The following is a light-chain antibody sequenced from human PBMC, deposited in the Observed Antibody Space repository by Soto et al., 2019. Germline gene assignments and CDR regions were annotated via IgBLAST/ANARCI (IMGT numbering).Light chain of an antibody. CDR2: EVS. CDR3: SSYAGSNNWV. V-gene: IGLV2-8*01. J-gene: IGLJ2*01. Sequence: QSALTQPPSASGSPGQSVTISCTGTSSDVGGYTYVSWYQQHPGKAPKLMIYEVSTRPSGVPDRFSGSKSGNTASLTVSGLQAEYEADYYCSSYAGSNNWVFGGGTKVTVL. CDR1: SSDVGGYTY.